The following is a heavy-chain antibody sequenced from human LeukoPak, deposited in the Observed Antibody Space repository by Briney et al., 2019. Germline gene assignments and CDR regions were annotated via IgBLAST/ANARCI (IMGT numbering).Heavy chain of an antibody. J-gene: IGHJ6*03. CDR3: ARVSGCSGGSCYSPSYYYYYYMDV. V-gene: IGHV4-59*01. Sequence: SETLSLTCTVSGGSISSYYWSWIRQPPGKGLEWIGYIYYSGSTNYNLSLKSRVTISVDTSKKQFSLKLSSVTAADTAVYYCARVSGCSGGSCYSPSYYYYYYMDVWGKGTTVTVSS. D-gene: IGHD2-15*01. CDR1: GGSISSYY. CDR2: IYYSGST.